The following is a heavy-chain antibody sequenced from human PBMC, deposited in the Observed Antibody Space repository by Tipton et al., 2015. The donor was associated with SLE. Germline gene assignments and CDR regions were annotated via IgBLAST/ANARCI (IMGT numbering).Heavy chain of an antibody. CDR1: GGSISSVSYY. D-gene: IGHD1-26*01. Sequence: TLSLTCTVSGGSISSVSYYWSWIRQPAGKALEWIGYIYTSGSTNYNLSLKSRVTISVDTSKNQFFLKLNSVTAADTAVYYRARGPLLDLWVRGTLVTVSS. V-gene: IGHV4-61*09. CDR3: ARGPLLDL. CDR2: IYTSGST. J-gene: IGHJ2*01.